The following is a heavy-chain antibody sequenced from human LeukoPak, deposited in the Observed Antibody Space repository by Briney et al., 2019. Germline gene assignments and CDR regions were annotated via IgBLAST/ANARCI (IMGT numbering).Heavy chain of an antibody. D-gene: IGHD7-27*01. CDR3: ARVNWGGFDI. Sequence: ETLSLTCTVSGYSISSGYYWGWIRQPPGKGLEWIGSIYHSGSTYYNPSLKSRVTISVDTSKNQFSLKLSSVTAADTAVYFCARVNWGGFDIWGQGTLATVSS. V-gene: IGHV4-38-2*02. CDR1: GYSISSGYY. CDR2: IYHSGST. J-gene: IGHJ3*02.